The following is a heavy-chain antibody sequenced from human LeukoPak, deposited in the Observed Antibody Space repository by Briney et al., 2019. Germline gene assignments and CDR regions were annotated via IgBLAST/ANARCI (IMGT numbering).Heavy chain of an antibody. J-gene: IGHJ4*02. V-gene: IGHV4-38-2*02. CDR2: TYHGGTN. Sequence: SETLSLTCTVSGYSISSGYLWGWIRPPPGKGLEGIGSTYHGGTNYSNPSLKRRVIISEDTSKNQFSLKLSSVTAADTAVYYCARGSGDWTYYFDYWGQGTLVTVSS. CDR3: ARGSGDWTYYFDY. CDR1: GYSISSGYL. D-gene: IGHD2-21*02.